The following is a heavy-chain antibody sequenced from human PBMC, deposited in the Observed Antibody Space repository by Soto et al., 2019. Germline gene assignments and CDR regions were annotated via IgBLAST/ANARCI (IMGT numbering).Heavy chain of an antibody. CDR2: IYYSGIT. V-gene: IGHV4-59*12. D-gene: IGHD2-21*02. CDR1: GGSISSYY. Sequence: PSETLSLTCTVSGGSISSYYWSWIRQPPGKGLEWIGYIYYSGITNYNPSLKSRVTISVDTSKNQFSLKLSSVTAADTAVYYCARDVTPSAAYYYYGMDVWGQGTTVTVSS. CDR3: ARDVTPSAAYYYYGMDV. J-gene: IGHJ6*02.